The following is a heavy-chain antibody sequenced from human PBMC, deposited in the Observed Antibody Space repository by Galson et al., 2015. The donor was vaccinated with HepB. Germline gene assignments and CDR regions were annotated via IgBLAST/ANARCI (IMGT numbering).Heavy chain of an antibody. CDR3: ARTPCGNGVCYHWFDP. J-gene: IGHJ5*02. V-gene: IGHV1-18*04. CDR1: GYTFTSYG. D-gene: IGHD2-8*01. CDR2: ISAYNGNT. Sequence: SVKVSCKASGYTFTSYGIGWVRQAPGQGLEWMGWISAYNGNTNYAQKLQGRVTMTTDTSTSTAYMELRSLRSDDTAAYYCARTPCGNGVCYHWFDPWGQGTLVTVSS.